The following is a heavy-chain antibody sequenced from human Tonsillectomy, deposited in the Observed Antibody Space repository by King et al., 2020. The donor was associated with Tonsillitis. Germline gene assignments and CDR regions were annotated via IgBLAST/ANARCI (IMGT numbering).Heavy chain of an antibody. J-gene: IGHJ4*02. CDR3: TRRDGRTAGMHYFDY. CDR2: IKSKNDGGTT. Sequence: VQLVESGGGLVKPGGSLRLSCAASGFNFTTAWMSWVRQAPGKRLEWVGRIKSKNDGGTTDYVAPVKGRFTISRDDSTNTLFLQMNSLKTEDAAVYYCTRRDGRTAGMHYFDYWGQGIVVTVSS. CDR1: GFNFTTAW. V-gene: IGHV3-15*01. D-gene: IGHD2-2*01.